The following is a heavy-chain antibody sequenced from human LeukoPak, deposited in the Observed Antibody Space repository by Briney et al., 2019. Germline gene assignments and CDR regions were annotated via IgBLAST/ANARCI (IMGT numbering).Heavy chain of an antibody. CDR1: GFTFSSYS. J-gene: IGHJ4*02. D-gene: IGHD5-18*01. V-gene: IGHV3-21*01. CDR2: ISSSSSYI. Sequence: PGGSLRLSCAASGFTFSSYSMNWVRQAPAKGLEWVSSISSSSSYIYYADSVKGRFTIARDNAKNSLYLQMNSLRAEDTAVYYCARALGYNYGYSLCFDYWGQGTLVSASS. CDR3: ARALGYNYGYSLCFDY.